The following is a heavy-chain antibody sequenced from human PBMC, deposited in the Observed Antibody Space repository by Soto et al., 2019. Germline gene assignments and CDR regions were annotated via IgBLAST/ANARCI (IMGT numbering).Heavy chain of an antibody. CDR1: GFIFKNYA. CDR2: ITRDGYNK. D-gene: IGHD6-6*01. Sequence: GGSLRLSCAGSGFIFKNYALNWVRQAPGKGLEWVASITRDGYNKYYADSVKGRFTISRDNSRDTLSLQMTALRTEDSSIYYCTKSSGGSSSVGMDYWGQGTRVTVSS. J-gene: IGHJ4*02. CDR3: TKSSGGSSSVGMDY. V-gene: IGHV3-30*04.